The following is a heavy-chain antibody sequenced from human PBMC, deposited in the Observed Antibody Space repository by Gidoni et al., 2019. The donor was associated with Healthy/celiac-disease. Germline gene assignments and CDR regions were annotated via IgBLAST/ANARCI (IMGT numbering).Heavy chain of an antibody. CDR1: GGSFSGYY. V-gene: IGHV4-34*01. D-gene: IGHD5-18*01. CDR3: ARGGRQLWFHYYYGMDV. Sequence: QVQLQQWGAGLLKPSETLSLTCAVYGGSFSGYYWSWIRQPPGKGLEWIGEINHSGSTNYNPSLKSRVTISVDTSKNQFSLKVSSVTAADTAVYYCARGGRQLWFHYYYGMDVWGQGTTVTVSS. CDR2: INHSGST. J-gene: IGHJ6*02.